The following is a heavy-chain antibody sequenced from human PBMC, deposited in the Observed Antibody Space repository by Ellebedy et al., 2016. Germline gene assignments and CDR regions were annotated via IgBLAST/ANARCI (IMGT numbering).Heavy chain of an antibody. CDR2: IYPGDSDT. D-gene: IGHD2-2*01. CDR1: GYSFTSYW. CDR3: ARTDDLPAAISWWFDP. J-gene: IGHJ5*02. V-gene: IGHV5-51*01. Sequence: GGSLRLXXKGSGYSFTSYWIGWVRQMPGKGLEWMGIIYPGDSDTRYSPSFQGQVTISADKSISTAYLQWSSLKASDTAMYYCARTDDLPAAISWWFDPWGQGTLVTVSS.